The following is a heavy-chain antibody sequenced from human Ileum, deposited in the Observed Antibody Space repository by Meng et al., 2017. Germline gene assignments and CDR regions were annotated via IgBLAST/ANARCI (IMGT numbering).Heavy chain of an antibody. Sequence: QLQLVQSGAEVKKPGASVTVSCKASGYTFTDYGISWVRQAPGQRLQWLGWVSGYSGQSHYAQRVQDRVAMTTDTSTNTAYMELRSLRSDDTAVYYCAKDSVATATQFDSWGQGTLVTVSS. V-gene: IGHV1-18*01. CDR3: AKDSVATATQFDS. J-gene: IGHJ4*02. CDR2: VSGYSGQS. D-gene: IGHD5-12*01. CDR1: GYTFTDYG.